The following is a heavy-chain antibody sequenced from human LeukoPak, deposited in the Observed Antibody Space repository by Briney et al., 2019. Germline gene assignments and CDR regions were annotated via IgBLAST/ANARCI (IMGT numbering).Heavy chain of an antibody. J-gene: IGHJ2*01. CDR2: ISSSSSTI. Sequence: GGSLRLSCAASGFTFSSYSMNWVRQAPGKGLEWVSSISSSSSTIYYADSVKGRFTISRDNAKNSLYLQMNSLRAEDTAVYYCARTGMVRGVIVRYFDLWGRGTLVTVSS. CDR3: ARTGMVRGVIVRYFDL. D-gene: IGHD3-10*01. CDR1: GFTFSSYS. V-gene: IGHV3-48*04.